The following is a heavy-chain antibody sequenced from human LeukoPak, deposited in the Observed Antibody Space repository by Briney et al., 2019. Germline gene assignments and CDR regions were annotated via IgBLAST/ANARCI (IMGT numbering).Heavy chain of an antibody. V-gene: IGHV3-23*01. J-gene: IGHJ4*02. CDR3: TRNSGWYGIT. Sequence: GGSLRLSCTGSGFVLSSFEMTWFRQAPGKGLEWVSSVDYSGDSPHYAGSGKGRFTISRDNTKNILYLQLSSLRVEDTAVYYCTRNSGWYGITWGQGTLVAVSS. CDR2: VDYSGDSP. D-gene: IGHD6-19*01. CDR1: GFVLSSFE.